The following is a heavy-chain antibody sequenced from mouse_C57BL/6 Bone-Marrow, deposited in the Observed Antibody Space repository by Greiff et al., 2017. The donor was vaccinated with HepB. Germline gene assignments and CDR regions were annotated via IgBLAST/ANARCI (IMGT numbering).Heavy chain of an antibody. V-gene: IGHV1-54*01. CDR3: AGDYDGFAY. Sequence: QVQLQQSGAELVRPGTSVKVSCKASGYAFTNYLIEWVKQRPGQGLEWIGVINPGSGGTNYNEKFKGKATLTADKSSSTAYMQLSSLTSEDSAVYFCAGDYDGFAYWGQGTLVTVSA. CDR2: INPGSGGT. CDR1: GYAFTNYL. J-gene: IGHJ3*01. D-gene: IGHD2-4*01.